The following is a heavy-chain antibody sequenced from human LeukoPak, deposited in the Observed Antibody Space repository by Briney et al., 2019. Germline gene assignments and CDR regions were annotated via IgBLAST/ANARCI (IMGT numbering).Heavy chain of an antibody. V-gene: IGHV3-74*01. CDR2: INSDGINT. J-gene: IGHJ4*02. Sequence: GGSLRLSCAASGFTFSNYWMHWVRQAPGKGLVWVSRINSDGINTSYADSVKGRFTISRDNAKNTLYLQMNSLRAEDTAVYYCARDSPNEGILWWSIDYWGQGTLVTVSS. D-gene: IGHD2-21*01. CDR3: ARDSPNEGILWWSIDY. CDR1: GFTFSNYW.